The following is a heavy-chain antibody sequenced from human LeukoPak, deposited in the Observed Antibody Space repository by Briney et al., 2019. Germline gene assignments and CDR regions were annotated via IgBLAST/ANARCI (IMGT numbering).Heavy chain of an antibody. CDR1: GFTFSSYG. CDR2: ISGSGGST. V-gene: IGHV3-23*01. D-gene: IGHD5-12*01. J-gene: IGHJ4*02. CDR3: AKRRYSGYDEGY. Sequence: PGGSLRLSCAAPGFTFSSYGMSWVRQAPGKGLEWVSAISGSGGSTYYADSVKGRFTISRDNSKNTLYLQMNSLRAEDTAVYYCAKRRYSGYDEGYWGQGTLVTVSS.